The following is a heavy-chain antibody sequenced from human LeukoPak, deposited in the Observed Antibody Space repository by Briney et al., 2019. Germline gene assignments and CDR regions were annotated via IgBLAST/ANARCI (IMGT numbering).Heavy chain of an antibody. CDR2: ISYDGSNK. V-gene: IGHV3-30*01. Sequence: GGSLRLSCAASGFTFSSYAMHWVRQAPGKGLEWVAVISYDGSNKYYADSVKGRFTISGDNSKNTLYLQMNSPRAEDTAVYYCARVPPAWYVPWYFDLWGRGTLVTVSS. CDR3: ARVPPAWYVPWYFDL. CDR1: GFTFSSYA. J-gene: IGHJ2*01. D-gene: IGHD6-13*01.